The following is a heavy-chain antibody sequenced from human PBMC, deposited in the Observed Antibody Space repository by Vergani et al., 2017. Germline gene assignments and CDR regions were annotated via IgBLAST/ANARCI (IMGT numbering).Heavy chain of an antibody. CDR2: TWYDGNNK. V-gene: IGHV3-33*01. CDR1: GFTFNQYG. J-gene: IGHJ5*02. CDR3: ARDLRLLYNRFDP. D-gene: IGHD1-14*01. Sequence: QVQLVESGGGVVQLGRPLRLSCAASGFTFNQYGMHWVRQAPGKGLEWVAVTWYDGNNKQYADSVKGRFTISRDNSKSTMYLQMNSLRDEYTGVYYCARDLRLLYNRFDPWGQGTLVTVSS.